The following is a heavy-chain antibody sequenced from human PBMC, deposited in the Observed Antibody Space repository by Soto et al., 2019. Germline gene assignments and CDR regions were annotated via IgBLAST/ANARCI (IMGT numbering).Heavy chain of an antibody. D-gene: IGHD2-2*02. Sequence: GASVKVSCKASGYTFTGYYLHWVRQAPGQGLEWMGWINPNSGGTNYAQKFQGWVTMTRDTSISTAYMELSRLRSDDTAVYYCARDIGYCSSTSCYNVRTGGYYYMDVWGKGTTVTVSS. CDR2: INPNSGGT. CDR3: ARDIGYCSSTSCYNVRTGGYYYMDV. CDR1: GYTFTGYY. V-gene: IGHV1-2*04. J-gene: IGHJ6*03.